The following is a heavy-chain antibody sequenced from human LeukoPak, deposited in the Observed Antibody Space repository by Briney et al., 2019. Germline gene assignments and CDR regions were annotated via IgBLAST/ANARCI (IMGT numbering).Heavy chain of an antibody. Sequence: GGSLRLSCAAFGFTFSSYAMSWVRQAPGKGLEWVSVISDSGGSTYYADSVKGRFTISRDNSKNTLYLQMHSLRAEDTAVYYCAKPRGSSVVERMDVWGQGTTVTVSS. CDR3: AKPRGSSVVERMDV. J-gene: IGHJ6*02. V-gene: IGHV3-23*01. CDR1: GFTFSSYA. CDR2: ISDSGGST. D-gene: IGHD2-15*01.